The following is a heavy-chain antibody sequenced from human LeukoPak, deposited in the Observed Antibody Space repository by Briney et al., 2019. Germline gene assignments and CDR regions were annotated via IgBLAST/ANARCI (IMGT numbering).Heavy chain of an antibody. Sequence: ASVKVSCKASGYTFTSYAMHWVRQAPGQRLEWMGWINAGNGNTKYSQKFQGRVTITRDTSASTAYMELSSLRSEDTAVYYCARETSSGWFSDYWGQGTLVTVPS. CDR2: INAGNGNT. V-gene: IGHV1-3*01. CDR1: GYTFTSYA. CDR3: ARETSSGWFSDY. J-gene: IGHJ4*02. D-gene: IGHD6-19*01.